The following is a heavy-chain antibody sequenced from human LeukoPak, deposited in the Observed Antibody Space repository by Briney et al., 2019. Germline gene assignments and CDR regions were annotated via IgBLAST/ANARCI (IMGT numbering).Heavy chain of an antibody. J-gene: IGHJ1*01. CDR3: ARDVDPHF. CDR1: GASISPFY. Sequence: TSETLSLTCTVSGASISPFYWSWIRQPAGKGLEWIGRIYSTGSTRYNPSLRSRVTMSVDTSRNQFSLTLSSVTAADTAVYYCARDVDPHFWGQGTLVTVSS. V-gene: IGHV4-4*07. CDR2: IYSTGST. D-gene: IGHD5-12*01.